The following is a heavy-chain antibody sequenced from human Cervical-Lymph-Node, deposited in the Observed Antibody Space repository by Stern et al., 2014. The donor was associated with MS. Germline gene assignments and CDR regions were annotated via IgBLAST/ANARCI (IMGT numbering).Heavy chain of an antibody. J-gene: IGHJ6*02. CDR1: GFTVSSNY. CDR3: AGDWVPGLHRGSYYYGMDV. CDR2: IYSGGST. D-gene: IGHD2-21*02. Sequence: EVQLVESGGGLIQPGGSLRLSCAASGFTVSSNYMSWVRQAPGKGLEWVSVIYSGGSTYYADSVKGRFTISRDNSKNTLYLQMNRLRAEDTAVYYCAGDWVPGLHRGSYYYGMDVWGQGTTVTVSS. V-gene: IGHV3-53*01.